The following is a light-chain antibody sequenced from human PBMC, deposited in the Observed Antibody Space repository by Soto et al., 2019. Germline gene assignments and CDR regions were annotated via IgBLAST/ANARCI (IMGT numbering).Light chain of an antibody. V-gene: IGLV1-44*01. CDR1: SSNIGSNT. CDR2: SNN. J-gene: IGLJ3*02. CDR3: SSYTITSAYWV. Sequence: QSVLTQPPSASGTPGQRVTISCSGSSSNIGSNTVNWYQQLPGTAPKLLIYSNNQRPSGVPDRFSGSKSGTSASLAISGLQSEDEADYYCSSYTITSAYWVFGGGTKLTVL.